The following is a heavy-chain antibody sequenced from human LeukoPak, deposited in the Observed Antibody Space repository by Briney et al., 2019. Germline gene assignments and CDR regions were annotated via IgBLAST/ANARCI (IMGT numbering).Heavy chain of an antibody. Sequence: GESLKISCKGSGYSFTSYWIGWVRQMPGKGLEWMGIIYPGDSDTRYSPSFQGQVTISADKSISTAYLQWSSLKASDTAMHYCARQLGYCSSTSCYSSVGWFDPWGQRTLVTVSS. CDR1: GYSFTSYW. J-gene: IGHJ5*02. V-gene: IGHV5-51*01. CDR3: ARQLGYCSSTSCYSSVGWFDP. D-gene: IGHD2-2*01. CDR2: IYPGDSDT.